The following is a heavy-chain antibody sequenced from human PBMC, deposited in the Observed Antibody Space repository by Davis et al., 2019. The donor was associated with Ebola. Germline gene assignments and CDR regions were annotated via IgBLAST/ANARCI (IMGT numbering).Heavy chain of an antibody. D-gene: IGHD3-3*01. Sequence: GESLKIFCAASGFTFSSYSMNWVRQAPGKGLEWVSYISSSSSTIYYADSVKGRFTISRDNAKNSLYLQMNSLRDEDTAVYYCARAHIRTIFGVVIIDWFDPWGQGTLVTVSS. J-gene: IGHJ5*02. CDR2: ISSSSSTI. CDR3: ARAHIRTIFGVVIIDWFDP. V-gene: IGHV3-48*02. CDR1: GFTFSSYS.